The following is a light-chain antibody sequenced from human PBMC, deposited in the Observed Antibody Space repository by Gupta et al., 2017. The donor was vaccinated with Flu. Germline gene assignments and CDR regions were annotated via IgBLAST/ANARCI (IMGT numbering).Light chain of an antibody. CDR2: EVT. V-gene: IGLV2-14*01. Sequence: QSALTQPASVSGSPGQSITISCTGTTNDVGGYHYVSWYQQHPGRAPKLIIYEVTKRPSGVSTRFSGSKSGNTASLTISGLQAEDEADYYCSSYTSRSTRVFGTGTEVSV. CDR3: SSYTSRSTRV. CDR1: TNDVGGYHY. J-gene: IGLJ1*01.